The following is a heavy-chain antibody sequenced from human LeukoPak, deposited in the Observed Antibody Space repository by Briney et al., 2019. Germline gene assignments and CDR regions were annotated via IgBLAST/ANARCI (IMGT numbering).Heavy chain of an antibody. D-gene: IGHD6-13*01. CDR2: IRSKPTSYAT. V-gene: IGHV3-73*01. J-gene: IGHJ6*02. CDR3: TRHRGGAAAGKGYYGMDV. CDR1: GFTFSGSA. Sequence: GGSLRLSCAASGFTFSGSAMHWVRQASGKGLEWVGRIRSKPTSYATAYAASVKGRFTISRDDSKNTAYLQMNSLKTEDTAVYYCTRHRGGAAAGKGYYGMDVWGQGTTVTVSS.